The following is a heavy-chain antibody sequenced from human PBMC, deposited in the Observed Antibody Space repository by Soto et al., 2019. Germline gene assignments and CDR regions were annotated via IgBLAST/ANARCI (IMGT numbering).Heavy chain of an antibody. J-gene: IGHJ4*02. CDR1: GFTFSSYA. Sequence: PWGSLRLSCAASGFTFSSYAMSWVRQAPGKGLEWVSAISGSGGSTYYADSVKGRFTISRDNSKNTLYLQMNSLRAEDTAVYYCAKSKDILTGYYHLDYWGQGTTVTGSS. CDR2: ISGSGGST. CDR3: AKSKDILTGYYHLDY. V-gene: IGHV3-23*01. D-gene: IGHD3-9*01.